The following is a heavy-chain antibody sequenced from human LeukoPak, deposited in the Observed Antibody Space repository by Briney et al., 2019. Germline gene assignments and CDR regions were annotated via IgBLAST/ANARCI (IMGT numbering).Heavy chain of an antibody. D-gene: IGHD2-15*01. Sequence: GASVKVSCKASGGTFNSYAISWVRQAPGQGLEWMGGIIPIFGTANYAQKFQGRVTITADESTSTAYMELSSLRSEDTALYYCARKAVVVVAANDAFDIWGQGTMVTVSS. V-gene: IGHV1-69*13. CDR3: ARKAVVVVAANDAFDI. CDR2: IIPIFGTA. J-gene: IGHJ3*02. CDR1: GGTFNSYA.